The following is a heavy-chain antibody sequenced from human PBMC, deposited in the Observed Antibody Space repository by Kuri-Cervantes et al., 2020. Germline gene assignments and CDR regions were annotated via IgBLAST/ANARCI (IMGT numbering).Heavy chain of an antibody. D-gene: IGHD1-1*01. CDR3: AKSTGRVDWFDP. Sequence: SVKVSCKASGYTFTGYYMHWVRQAPGQGLEWMGWINPNSGGTNYAQKFQGRVTMTRDTSISTAYMELSRLRSDDTAVYYCAKSTGRVDWFDPWGQGTLVTVSS. CDR1: GYTFTGYY. V-gene: IGHV1-2*02. J-gene: IGHJ5*02. CDR2: INPNSGGT.